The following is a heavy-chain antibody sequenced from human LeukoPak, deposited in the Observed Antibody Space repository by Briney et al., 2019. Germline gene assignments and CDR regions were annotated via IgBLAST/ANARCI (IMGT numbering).Heavy chain of an antibody. CDR3: AKEWVGYLDY. CDR2: ISGIGDAT. Sequence: GGSLRLSCAASGFTFTSYAMNWVRQAPGKGLEWVSAISGIGDATYYADSGKGRFTISRDYSKKILCLQMNSLRAEDTAIYYCAKEWVGYLDYWGQGTLVTVSS. V-gene: IGHV3-23*01. CDR1: GFTFTSYA. D-gene: IGHD1-26*01. J-gene: IGHJ4*02.